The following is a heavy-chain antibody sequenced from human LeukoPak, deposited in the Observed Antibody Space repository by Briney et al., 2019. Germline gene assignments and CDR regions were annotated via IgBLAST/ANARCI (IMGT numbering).Heavy chain of an antibody. J-gene: IGHJ3*02. CDR1: GYTFTGSF. Sequence: ASVTVSCTASGYTFTGSFMHWARQAPGQGLDRIGWINPNSGDTNYAQNFQGRVTMTRDTSISTAYMELSSLRSDDTAVYYCARVKFPAKDAFDIWGQGTMVTVSS. CDR2: INPNSGDT. V-gene: IGHV1-2*02. CDR3: ARVKFPAKDAFDI.